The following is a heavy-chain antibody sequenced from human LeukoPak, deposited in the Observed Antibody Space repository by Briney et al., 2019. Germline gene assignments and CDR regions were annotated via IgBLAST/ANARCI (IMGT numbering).Heavy chain of an antibody. CDR1: GGSISSGDYY. Sequence: SETLSLTCTVSGGSISSGDYYWSWIRQPPGTGLEWIGYIYYSGSTYYNPSLKSRVTISVDTSKNQFSLKLSSVTAADTAVYYCARYDYGGPFDYWGQGTLVTVSS. CDR2: IYYSGST. J-gene: IGHJ4*02. CDR3: ARYDYGGPFDY. V-gene: IGHV4-30-4*01. D-gene: IGHD4-23*01.